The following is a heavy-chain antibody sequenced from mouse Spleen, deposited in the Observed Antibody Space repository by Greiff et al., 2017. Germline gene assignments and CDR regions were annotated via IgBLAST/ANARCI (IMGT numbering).Heavy chain of an antibody. J-gene: IGHJ1*01. V-gene: IGHV1-80*01. Sequence: QVQLQQSGAELVKPGASVKISCKASGYAFSSYWMNWVKQRPGKGLEWIGQIYPGDGDTNYNGKFKGKATLTADKSSSTAYMQLSSLTSEDSAVYFCARGENSLPYWYFDVWGAGTTVTVSS. D-gene: IGHD1-2*01. CDR3: ARGENSLPYWYFDV. CDR2: IYPGDGDT. CDR1: GYAFSSYW.